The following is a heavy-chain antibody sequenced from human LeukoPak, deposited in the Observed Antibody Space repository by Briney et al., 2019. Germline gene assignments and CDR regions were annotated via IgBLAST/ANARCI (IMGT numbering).Heavy chain of an antibody. J-gene: IGHJ3*02. D-gene: IGHD5-18*01. CDR1: GGSLSPYY. Sequence: PSETLSLTCSVSGGSLSPYYWSWVRQPPEKGLEWIWYIYSSGTFKYNPSLKSRITISVDTSKNQFSLNLSSVTAADTAVYYCARLTDTALVWAFDIWGQGTMVTVSA. CDR2: IYSSGTF. V-gene: IGHV4-59*08. CDR3: ARLTDTALVWAFDI.